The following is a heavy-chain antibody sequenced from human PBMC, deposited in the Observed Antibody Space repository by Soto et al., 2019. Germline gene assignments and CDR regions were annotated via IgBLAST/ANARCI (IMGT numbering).Heavy chain of an antibody. D-gene: IGHD3-22*01. CDR2: IYHSGST. Sequence: SETLSLTCTVSGASISSHYWSWIRQPPGKGLEWIGYIYHSGSTNYNPSLQSRVTISLDTSKTRFSLKLTSLTAADTAVYYCARVPDISAYYLRHDHWGQGTLVTVSS. CDR1: GASISSHY. CDR3: ARVPDISAYYLRHDH. J-gene: IGHJ4*02. V-gene: IGHV4-59*11.